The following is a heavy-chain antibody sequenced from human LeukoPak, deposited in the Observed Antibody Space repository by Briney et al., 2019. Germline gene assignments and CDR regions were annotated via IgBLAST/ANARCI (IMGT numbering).Heavy chain of an antibody. V-gene: IGHV3-23*01. D-gene: IGHD2-2*02. CDR2: ISGSGGST. Sequence: GGSLRLSCAASGFTFSSYAMSWVRQAPGKGLEWVSAISGSGGSTYYADSVKGRFTISRDNSKNTLYLQMNSLRAEDTAVYYCAKVTRDIVVVPAAIHRSQYYYCGMDVWGQGTTVTVSS. CDR3: AKVTRDIVVVPAAIHRSQYYYCGMDV. J-gene: IGHJ6*02. CDR1: GFTFSSYA.